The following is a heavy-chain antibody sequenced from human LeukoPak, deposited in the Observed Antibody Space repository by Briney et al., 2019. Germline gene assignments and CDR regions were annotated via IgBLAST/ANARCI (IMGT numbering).Heavy chain of an antibody. J-gene: IGHJ5*02. CDR1: GFIFYDYG. D-gene: IGHD3-10*01. Sequence: PGGSLRLSCAASGFIFYDYGMTWVRQAPGRGLEDGSGRSGGSTGYGASVKRRFPISRDNVKNSLYLKMNSLRAEDTALYFCARISTTMIRGVINWFDPWGQGTLVTVSS. CDR3: ARISTTMIRGVINWFDP. V-gene: IGHV3-20*04. CDR2: RSGGST.